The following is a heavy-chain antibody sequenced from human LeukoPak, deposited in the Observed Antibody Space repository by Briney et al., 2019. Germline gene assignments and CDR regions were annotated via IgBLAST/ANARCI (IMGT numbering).Heavy chain of an antibody. J-gene: IGHJ4*02. CDR2: ISSSSSYI. D-gene: IGHD3-10*01. CDR1: GFTFSSYS. CDR3: ARTYYYGSGSPSLSDY. Sequence: GGSLRLSCAASGFTFSSYSMNWVRQAPGKGLEWVSPISSSSSYIYYADSVKGRFIISRDNAKNSLYLQMNSLRAEDTAVYYCARTYYYGSGSPSLSDYWGQGTLVTVSS. V-gene: IGHV3-21*01.